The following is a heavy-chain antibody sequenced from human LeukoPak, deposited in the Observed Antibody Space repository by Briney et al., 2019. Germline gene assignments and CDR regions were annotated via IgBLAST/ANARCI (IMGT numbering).Heavy chain of an antibody. J-gene: IGHJ4*02. D-gene: IGHD3-10*01. CDR2: INPGGLNT. Sequence: ASVKISCKVSGYTFSSYYIQWVRQAPGQGLECMGRINPGGLNTNYAQKFQGRITMTRDTSTSTVFMELSRLRSDDTAIYYCAREGSLSSIGAIGHWGQGTLVTVSS. V-gene: IGHV1-46*01. CDR1: GYTFSSYY. CDR3: AREGSLSSIGAIGH.